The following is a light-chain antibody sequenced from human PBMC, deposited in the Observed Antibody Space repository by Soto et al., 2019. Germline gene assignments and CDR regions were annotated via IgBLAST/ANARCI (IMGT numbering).Light chain of an antibody. V-gene: IGKV3-20*01. CDR2: GTS. J-gene: IGKJ1*01. CDR3: QQYGTSPQT. CDR1: QSVNSIH. Sequence: EIVLTQSPDTLSLYPGERATLSCRASQSVNSIHLGWYQQTPGQPPRLLIFGTSSRATGIPDRFSGSGSGADFTLTISRLEPEDFAVYYCQQYGTSPQTFGQGTRVEIK.